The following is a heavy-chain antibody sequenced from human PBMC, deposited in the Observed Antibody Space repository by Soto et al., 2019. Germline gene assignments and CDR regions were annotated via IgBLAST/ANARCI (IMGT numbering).Heavy chain of an antibody. CDR2: IFHGGNT. Sequence: NPSETLSLTCAVSGFFISSGNYWGWIRKPPGKGLEWIGSIFHGGNTYYNPSLKSRVTISVDMSKNQFSLKLNSVTAADTAVYYCARAAWYDAFDGWGQRTVVTVSS. CDR1: GFFISSGNY. CDR3: ARAAWYDAFDG. J-gene: IGHJ3*01. V-gene: IGHV4-38-2*01. D-gene: IGHD2-15*01.